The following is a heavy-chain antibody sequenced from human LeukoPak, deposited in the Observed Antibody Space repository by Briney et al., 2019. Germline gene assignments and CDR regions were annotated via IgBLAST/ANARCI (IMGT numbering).Heavy chain of an antibody. D-gene: IGHD6-6*01. CDR3: ASRLVDSYYYYGLDV. CDR1: NGSIIGFY. Sequence: SETLSLTCTVANGSIIGFYWSWIRQPPGKGLEWIGYIYYSGSTDYNPSLKSRVTMSVDTSKKQFSLNLKSATDADTAVYYCASRLVDSYYYYGLDVWGQGTTVTVSS. V-gene: IGHV4-59*01. CDR2: IYYSGST. J-gene: IGHJ6*02.